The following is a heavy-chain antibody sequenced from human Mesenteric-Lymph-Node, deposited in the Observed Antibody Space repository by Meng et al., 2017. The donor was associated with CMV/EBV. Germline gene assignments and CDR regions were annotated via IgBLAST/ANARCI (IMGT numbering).Heavy chain of an antibody. J-gene: IGHJ6*02. Sequence: SETLSLTCTVSGGSISSYYWSWIRQPAGKGLEWIGRIYTSGSTNYNPSLKSRVTMSVDTSKNQFSLKLSSVTAADTAVYCCARDATPEDSSSWSSGMDVWGQGTTVTVSS. CDR3: ARDATPEDSSSWSSGMDV. CDR1: GGSISSYY. V-gene: IGHV4-4*07. D-gene: IGHD6-13*01. CDR2: IYTSGST.